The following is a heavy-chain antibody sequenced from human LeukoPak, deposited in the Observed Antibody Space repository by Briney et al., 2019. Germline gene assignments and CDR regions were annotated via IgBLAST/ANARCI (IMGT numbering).Heavy chain of an antibody. V-gene: IGHV3-21*01. CDR3: ARAQYYYDSSVWSFDI. Sequence: GGSLRLSCAVSGFTFSSYWMTWVRQAPGKGLEWVSSISSSSSYIYYADSVKGRFTISRDNAKNSLYLQMNSLRAEDTAVYYCARAQYYYDSSVWSFDIWGQGTMVTVSS. D-gene: IGHD3-22*01. CDR1: GFTFSSYW. CDR2: ISSSSSYI. J-gene: IGHJ3*02.